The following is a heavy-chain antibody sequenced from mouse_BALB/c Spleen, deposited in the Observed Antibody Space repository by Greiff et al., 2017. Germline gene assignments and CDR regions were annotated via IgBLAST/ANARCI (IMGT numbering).Heavy chain of an antibody. V-gene: IGHV5-4*02. D-gene: IGHD2-2*01. CDR1: GFTFSDYY. Sequence: DVKLVESGGGLVKPGGSLKLSCAASGFTFSDYYMYWVRQTPEKRLEWVATISDGGSYTYYPDSVKGRFTISRDNAKNNLYLQMSSLKSEDTAMYYCARDDGYDGPWFAYWGQGTLVTVSA. CDR2: ISDGGSYT. CDR3: ARDDGYDGPWFAY. J-gene: IGHJ3*01.